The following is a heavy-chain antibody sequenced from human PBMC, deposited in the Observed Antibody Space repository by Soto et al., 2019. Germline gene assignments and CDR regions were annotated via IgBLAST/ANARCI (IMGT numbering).Heavy chain of an antibody. Sequence: GGSLILSCAASGFTFSSYAMSWVRQAPGKGLEWVSAISGSGVSTYYADSVKGRFTISRDNSKNTLYLQMNSLRAEDTAVYYCAKDTVPVATPWFDPWGQGTLVTVSS. D-gene: IGHD2-2*01. J-gene: IGHJ5*02. CDR1: GFTFSSYA. CDR3: AKDTVPVATPWFDP. CDR2: ISGSGVST. V-gene: IGHV3-23*01.